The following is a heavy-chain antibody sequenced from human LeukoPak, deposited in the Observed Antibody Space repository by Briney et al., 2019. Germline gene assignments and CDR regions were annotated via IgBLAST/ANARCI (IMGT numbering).Heavy chain of an antibody. CDR2: INHRGST. D-gene: IGHD5-12*01. V-gene: IGHV4-34*01. J-gene: IGHJ4*02. CDR3: ARGAARWRVAMIWPFDY. Sequence: SETLSLTCAVYGVPLSGYYWSWIRQPPGKGLEWIGEINHRGSTNYNPSLKRRVTISVDTSKNQFSLKLSTGTAADTAVYYCARGAARWRVAMIWPFDYWGQGTMVTVSS. CDR1: GVPLSGYY.